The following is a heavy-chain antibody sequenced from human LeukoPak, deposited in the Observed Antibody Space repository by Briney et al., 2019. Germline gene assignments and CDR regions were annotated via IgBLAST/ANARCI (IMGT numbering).Heavy chain of an antibody. J-gene: IGHJ5*02. D-gene: IGHD4-17*01. CDR2: ISGSGGST. Sequence: PGGSLRLSCAASGFTFSSYAMSWVRQAPGKGLERVSAISGSGGSTYYADSVKGRFTISRDNSKNTLYLQMNSLRAEDTAVYYCAKEGGGIDYGDYDNDPWGQGTLVTVSS. CDR1: GFTFSSYA. V-gene: IGHV3-23*01. CDR3: AKEGGGIDYGDYDNDP.